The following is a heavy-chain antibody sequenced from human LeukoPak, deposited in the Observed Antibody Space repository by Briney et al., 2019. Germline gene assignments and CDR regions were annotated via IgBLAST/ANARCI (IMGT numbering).Heavy chain of an antibody. CDR3: ASPNHYGSEELDY. V-gene: IGHV1-2*02. CDR2: INPNSGGT. D-gene: IGHD3-10*01. CDR1: GYTFTGYY. Sequence: ASVKVSCKASGYTFTGYYMHWVRQAPGQGLEWMGWINPNSGGTNYAQKFQGRVTMTRDTSIRTAYMELSRLRSDDTAVYYCASPNHYGSEELDYWGQGTLVTVSS. J-gene: IGHJ4*02.